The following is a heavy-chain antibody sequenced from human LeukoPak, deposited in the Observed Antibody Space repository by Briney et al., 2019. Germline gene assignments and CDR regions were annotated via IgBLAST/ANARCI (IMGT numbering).Heavy chain of an antibody. CDR1: GYTFTGYY. CDR2: INPNSGGT. J-gene: IGHJ3*02. Sequence: ASVKVSCKASGYTFTGYYMHWVRQAPGQGLEWMGRINPNSGGTNYAQKFQGRVTMTRDTSISTAYMELSRLRSDDTAVYYCAPPLVVPSANKDEDVCDIGAKGTRDPVLS. D-gene: IGHD2-2*01. CDR3: APPLVVPSANKDEDVCDI. V-gene: IGHV1-2*06.